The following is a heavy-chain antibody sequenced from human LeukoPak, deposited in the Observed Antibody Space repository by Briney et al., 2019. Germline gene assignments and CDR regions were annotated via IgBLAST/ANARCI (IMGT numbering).Heavy chain of an antibody. CDR2: MNPNSGNT. CDR3: AKAQDYVWGSYPNWFDP. Sequence: ASVKVSCKASGYTFTSYDINWVRQATGQGLEWMGWMNPNSGNTGYAQKFQGRVTITRNTSISTAYMELSSLRSEDTAVYYCAKAQDYVWGSYPNWFDPWGQGTLVTVSS. V-gene: IGHV1-8*03. CDR1: GYTFTSYD. D-gene: IGHD3-16*01. J-gene: IGHJ5*02.